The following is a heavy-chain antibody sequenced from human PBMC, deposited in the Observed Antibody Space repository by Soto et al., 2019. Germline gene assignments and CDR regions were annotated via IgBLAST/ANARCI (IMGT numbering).Heavy chain of an antibody. J-gene: IGHJ4*02. Sequence: SETLSLTCAVYGGSFSCYYWSWIRQPPGKGLEWIGEINHSGSTNYNPSLKSRVTISVDTSKNQFSLKLSSVTAADTAVYYCAXGRFHSMVRGVPRPFDYWGQGTLVTVSS. CDR3: AXGRFHSMVRGVPRPFDY. D-gene: IGHD3-10*01. V-gene: IGHV4-34*01. CDR1: GGSFSCYY. CDR2: INHSGST.